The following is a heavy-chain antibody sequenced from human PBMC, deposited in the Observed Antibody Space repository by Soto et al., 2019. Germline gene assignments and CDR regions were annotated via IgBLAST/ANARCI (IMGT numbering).Heavy chain of an antibody. V-gene: IGHV4-59*01. Sequence: SETLSLTCTVSAGSISSYYWSWIRQPPGKGLEWIGYIYYSGSTNYNPSLKSRVTIPVDTPKNQFSLKLSSVTAAYTAVYYCARGYYYDSSGYYGNAFDIWGQGTMVTVSS. CDR1: AGSISSYY. CDR3: ARGYYYDSSGYYGNAFDI. D-gene: IGHD3-22*01. CDR2: IYYSGST. J-gene: IGHJ3*02.